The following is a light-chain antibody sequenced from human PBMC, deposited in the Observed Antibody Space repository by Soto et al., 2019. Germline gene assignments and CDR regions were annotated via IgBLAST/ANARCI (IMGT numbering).Light chain of an antibody. V-gene: IGKV1-13*02. CDR3: QQFNSYPVT. CDR1: QGIRSA. Sequence: AIQLTQSPSSLSASVGDRVTITCRASQGIRSALAWYQQKPGKAPELLISHASSLESGVPSRFSGSGSGTDLTLTISSLQPEDFATYYCQQFNSYPVTFGQGTRLEIK. J-gene: IGKJ2*01. CDR2: HAS.